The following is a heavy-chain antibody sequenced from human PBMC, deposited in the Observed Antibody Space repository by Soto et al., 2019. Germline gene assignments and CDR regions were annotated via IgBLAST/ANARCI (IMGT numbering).Heavy chain of an antibody. V-gene: IGHV3-21*01. CDR1: GFTFSSYS. J-gene: IGHJ5*02. Sequence: EVQLVESGGGLVKPGGSLRLSCAASGFTFSSYSMNWVRQAPGKGLECVSSISSSSSYIYYADSVKGRFTISRDNAKNSLYLQMNSLRAEDTAVYYCARDSSWYAGWFDPWGQGTLVTVSS. D-gene: IGHD6-13*01. CDR2: ISSSSSYI. CDR3: ARDSSWYAGWFDP.